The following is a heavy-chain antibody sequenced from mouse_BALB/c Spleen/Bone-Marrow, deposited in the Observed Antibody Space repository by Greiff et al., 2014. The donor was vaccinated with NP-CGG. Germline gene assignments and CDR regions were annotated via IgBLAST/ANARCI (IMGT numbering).Heavy chain of an antibody. J-gene: IGHJ4*01. CDR3: ARGDYYGSRTMDY. D-gene: IGHD1-1*01. Sequence: VQLQQSGPELVRPGVSVEISCKGSGYTFTDYAMHWVKQSHAKSLEWIGVTSTYSGNTNYNQKFKGKATMTVDKSSSTAYMELARLTSEDSAIYYCARGDYYGSRTMDYWGQGTSVTVSS. CDR2: TSTYSGNT. CDR1: GYTFTDYA. V-gene: IGHV1-67*01.